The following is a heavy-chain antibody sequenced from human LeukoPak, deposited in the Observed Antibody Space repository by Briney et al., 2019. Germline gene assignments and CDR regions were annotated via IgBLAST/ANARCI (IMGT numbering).Heavy chain of an antibody. CDR3: ARGFDYYGSGTEGMDV. Sequence: SETLSLTCAVYAGSFSGYYWTWIRQPPGKGLEWIGEINHKGSTNYSPSLKSRVTISVDTSKSQFSLKLRSVTAADTAVYYCARGFDYYGSGTEGMDVWGQGTTVTVSS. CDR2: INHKGST. V-gene: IGHV4-34*01. CDR1: AGSFSGYY. J-gene: IGHJ6*02. D-gene: IGHD3-10*01.